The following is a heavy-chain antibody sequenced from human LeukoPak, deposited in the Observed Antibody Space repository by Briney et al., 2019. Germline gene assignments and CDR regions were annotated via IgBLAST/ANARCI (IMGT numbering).Heavy chain of an antibody. CDR1: GFTFSAYA. J-gene: IGHJ4*02. V-gene: IGHV3-23*01. D-gene: IGHD1-26*01. CDR3: ANTKWELPNLDY. Sequence: GGSLRLSCAASGFTFSAYAMTWVRQAPGEGLEWVSAISAGAGSTFYADSVKGRFTISRDNSNSTLYLQMNSLRAQDTAIYFCANTKWELPNLDYWGQGTLVTVSS. CDR2: ISAGAGST.